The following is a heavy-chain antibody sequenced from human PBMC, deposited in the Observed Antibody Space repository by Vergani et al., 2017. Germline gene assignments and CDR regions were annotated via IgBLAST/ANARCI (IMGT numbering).Heavy chain of an antibody. Sequence: QVHLVESGGGVVQPGRSLRLSCVVSGFTSSYYGIHWVRQAPGKGLEWVAVISYDGTQKYHADSVKCRFTISRDNSKSTLYLQMNSLRTEDTAVYYWATKSCGTPGCQIGYFREWGQGTLVTGSS. CDR1: GFTSSYYG. CDR2: ISYDGTQK. J-gene: IGHJ1*01. V-gene: IGHV3-30*03. D-gene: IGHD1-1*01. CDR3: ATKSCGTPGCQIGYFRE.